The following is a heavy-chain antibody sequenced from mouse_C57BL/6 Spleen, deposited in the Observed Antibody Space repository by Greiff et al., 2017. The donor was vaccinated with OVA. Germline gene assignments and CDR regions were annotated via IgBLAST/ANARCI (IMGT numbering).Heavy chain of an antibody. Sequence: SGPVLVKPGASVKMSCTASGYTFTDYYMNWVKQSHGKSLEWIGVINPYNGGTSYNQKFKGKATLTVDKSSSTAYMELNSLTSEDSAVYYCARGVRHSSRGYFDVWGTGTTVTVSS. CDR1: GYTFTDYY. CDR3: ARGVRHSSRGYFDV. J-gene: IGHJ1*03. V-gene: IGHV1-19*01. CDR2: INPYNGGT. D-gene: IGHD1-1*01.